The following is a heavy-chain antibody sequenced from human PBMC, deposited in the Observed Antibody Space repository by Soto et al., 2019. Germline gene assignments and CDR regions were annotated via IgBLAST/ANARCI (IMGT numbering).Heavy chain of an antibody. Sequence: PSETLSLTCAVSGGSISSGGYSWSWIRQPPGKGLEWIGYIYHSGSTYYNPSLKSRVTISVDRSKNQFSLKLSSVTAADTAVYYRASEIGYCTNGVCSEGAFDYWGQGTLVTVSS. V-gene: IGHV4-30-2*01. CDR3: ASEIGYCTNGVCSEGAFDY. J-gene: IGHJ4*02. CDR1: GGSISSGGYS. CDR2: IYHSGST. D-gene: IGHD2-8*01.